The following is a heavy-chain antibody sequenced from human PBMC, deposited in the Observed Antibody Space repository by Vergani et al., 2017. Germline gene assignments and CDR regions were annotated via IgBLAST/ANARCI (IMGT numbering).Heavy chain of an antibody. CDR3: ARDYCSSTSCDPMNYGMDV. J-gene: IGHJ6*02. CDR1: GFTFSSYS. V-gene: IGHV3-21*01. CDR2: ISSSSSYI. D-gene: IGHD2-2*01. Sequence: EVQLVESGGGLVKPGGSLRLSCAASGFTFSSYSMNWVRQAPGKGLEWVSSISSSSSYIYYADSVKGRFTISRDNAKNSLYLQMNSLRAEDTAVYYCARDYCSSTSCDPMNYGMDVWGQGTTVTVSS.